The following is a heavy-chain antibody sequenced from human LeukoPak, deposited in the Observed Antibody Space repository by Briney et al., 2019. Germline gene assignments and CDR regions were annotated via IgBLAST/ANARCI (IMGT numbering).Heavy chain of an antibody. Sequence: GGSLRLSCAAYGFTFSSYEMKWVRQAPGKGLEGVSYISSSVRNIYYADSGKGRFTIYRDKGKNSLYLQMNSLRAADTAVYYCASRLRGVPGLYFDCWGQGTLVTVSS. CDR3: ASRLRGVPGLYFDC. CDR2: ISSSVRNI. CDR1: GFTFSSYE. D-gene: IGHD3-10*01. V-gene: IGHV3-48*03. J-gene: IGHJ4*02.